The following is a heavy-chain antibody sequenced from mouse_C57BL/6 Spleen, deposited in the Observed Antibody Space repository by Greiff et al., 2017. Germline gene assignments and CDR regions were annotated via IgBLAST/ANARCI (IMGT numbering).Heavy chain of an antibody. CDR2: INPSNGGT. Sequence: VQLQQPGTELVKPGASVKLSCKASGYTFTSYWMHWVKQRPGQGLEWIGNINPSNGGTNYNEKFKSKATLTVDKSSSTAYMQLSSLTSEDSAVDYCARSPYYGSSPAWFAYWGQGTLVTVSA. J-gene: IGHJ3*01. D-gene: IGHD1-1*01. CDR1: GYTFTSYW. CDR3: ARSPYYGSSPAWFAY. V-gene: IGHV1-53*01.